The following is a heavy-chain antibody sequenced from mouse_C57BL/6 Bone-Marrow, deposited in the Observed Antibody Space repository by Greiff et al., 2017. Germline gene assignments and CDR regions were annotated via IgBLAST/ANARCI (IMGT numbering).Heavy chain of an antibody. D-gene: IGHD1-1*01. CDR1: GYAFTNYL. V-gene: IGHV1-54*01. CDR3: ARYYYGSYFDY. CDR2: INPGSGGT. J-gene: IGHJ2*01. Sequence: VQGVESGAELVRPGTSVKVSCKASGYAFTNYLIEWVKQRPGQGLEWIGVINPGSGGTNYNEKFKGKATLTADKSSSTAYMQLSSLTSEDSAVYFCARYYYGSYFDYWGQGTTLTVSS.